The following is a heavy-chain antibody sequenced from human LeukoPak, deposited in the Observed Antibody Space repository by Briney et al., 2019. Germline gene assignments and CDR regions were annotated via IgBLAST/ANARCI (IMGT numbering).Heavy chain of an antibody. CDR2: IYYSGST. CDR3: ARSERIIMILGGAFDI. J-gene: IGHJ3*02. Sequence: PSETLSLTCTVSGDSLSSYYWSWIRQPPGKGLEWIVYIYYSGSTNYSPSLKSRVTISVDTSKKQFSLKLSSVTAADTAVYCARSERIIMILGGAFDIWGQGTVVTVSS. V-gene: IGHV4-59*08. D-gene: IGHD3-22*01. CDR1: GDSLSSYY.